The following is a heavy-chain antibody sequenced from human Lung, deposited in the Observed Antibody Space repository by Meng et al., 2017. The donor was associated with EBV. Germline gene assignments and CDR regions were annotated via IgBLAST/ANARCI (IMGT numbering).Heavy chain of an antibody. CDR3: ARGLWYYDRGGYFDN. CDR2: IYYSGST. V-gene: IGHV4-31*03. D-gene: IGHD3-22*01. J-gene: IGHJ4*02. Sequence: VPVRESGPRRGKPAQTLSITCTVSGGSIRSGGYALSWIRQHPEKGLEWIGYIYYSGSTYYKPSLKSRLTISVDTSKTQLSLRLSSVTAADTAVYYCARGLWYYDRGGYFDNWGRGTLVTVSS. CDR1: GGSIRSGGYA.